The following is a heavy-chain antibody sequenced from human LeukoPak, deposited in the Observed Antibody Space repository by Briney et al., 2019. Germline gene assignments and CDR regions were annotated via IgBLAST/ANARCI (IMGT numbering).Heavy chain of an antibody. Sequence: GGSLRLSCAASGFTFSSYEMNWVRQAPGKGLEWVSYTSSSGSTIYYADSVKGRLTISRDNAKKSLYLQMNSLRAEDTAVYFCAKEGRSTTPGYWGQGTLVTVSS. CDR2: TSSSGSTI. J-gene: IGHJ4*02. CDR3: AKEGRSTTPGY. D-gene: IGHD6-13*01. CDR1: GFTFSSYE. V-gene: IGHV3-48*03.